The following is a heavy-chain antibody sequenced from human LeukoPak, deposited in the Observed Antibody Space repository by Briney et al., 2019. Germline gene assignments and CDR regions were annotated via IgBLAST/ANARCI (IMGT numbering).Heavy chain of an antibody. V-gene: IGHV3-9*01. D-gene: IGHD1-26*01. J-gene: IGHJ4*02. CDR3: AKDGGGSGSPYYFDY. CDR2: ISWNSGSI. Sequence: PGGSLRLSCAASGFTFDYYGMHWVRQAPGKGLEWVSVISWNSGSIGYADSVKGRFTVSRDNAKNSLYLQMNSLRAEDTALYYCAKDGGGSGSPYYFDYWGQGTLVTVSS. CDR1: GFTFDYYG.